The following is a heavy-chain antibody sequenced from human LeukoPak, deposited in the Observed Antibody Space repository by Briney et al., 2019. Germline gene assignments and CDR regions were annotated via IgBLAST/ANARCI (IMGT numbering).Heavy chain of an antibody. Sequence: PGGSLRLSCAASGFTFSSYSMSWVRQAPGKGLEWASSISSSSSYIYYADSVKGRFTISRDNAKNSLYLQMNSLRAEDTAVYYCARVDHIDYLGFDYWGQGTLVTVSS. D-gene: IGHD2/OR15-2a*01. J-gene: IGHJ4*02. CDR3: ARVDHIDYLGFDY. CDR2: ISSSSSYI. V-gene: IGHV3-21*01. CDR1: GFTFSSYS.